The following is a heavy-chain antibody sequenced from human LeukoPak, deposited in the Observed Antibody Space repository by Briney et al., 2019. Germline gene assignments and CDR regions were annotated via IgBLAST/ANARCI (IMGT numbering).Heavy chain of an antibody. CDR2: ISYDGINK. CDR3: AKVYCSSTSCPIYYYYYGMDV. D-gene: IGHD2-2*01. J-gene: IGHJ6*02. Sequence: GGSLRLSCAASGFTFSSYGMHWVRQAPGKGVQWVGVISYDGINKYYADSVKGRFTISRDNSKNTLYLQMNSLSAEDTAVYYCAKVYCSSTSCPIYYYYYGMDVWGQGTTVTVSS. CDR1: GFTFSSYG. V-gene: IGHV3-30*18.